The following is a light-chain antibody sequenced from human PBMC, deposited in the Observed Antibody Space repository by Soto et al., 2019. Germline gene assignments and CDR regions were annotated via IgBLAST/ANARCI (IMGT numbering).Light chain of an antibody. Sequence: EIVLTQSPATLSLSPGERATLSCRASQSVSSYLAWDQQKPGQAPRLLIYDASNRATGIPARFSGSGSGTDFTLTISSREPEDIAAYYCQQRSDWPPVFTFGPGTKVDIK. CDR3: QQRSDWPPVFT. J-gene: IGKJ3*01. V-gene: IGKV3-11*01. CDR1: QSVSSY. CDR2: DAS.